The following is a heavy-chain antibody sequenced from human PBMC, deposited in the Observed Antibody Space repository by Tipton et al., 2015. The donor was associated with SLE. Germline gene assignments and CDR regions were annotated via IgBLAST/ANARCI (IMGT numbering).Heavy chain of an antibody. CDR1: GGSITSDTYY. D-gene: IGHD4/OR15-4a*01. CDR2: LKTSGTT. CDR3: ARASDYGRTFDS. Sequence: TLSLTCTVSGGSITSDTYYWTWIRQAAGQRLEWIGRLKTSGTTNYNPSLRGRFTISVETSQNQFSLSVTSLTAADTAVYYCARASDYGRTFDSWGRGTRVTVSS. J-gene: IGHJ4*02. V-gene: IGHV4-61*02.